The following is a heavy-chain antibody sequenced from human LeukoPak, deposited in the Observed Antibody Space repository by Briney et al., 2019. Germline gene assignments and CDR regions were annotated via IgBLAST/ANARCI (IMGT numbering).Heavy chain of an antibody. J-gene: IGHJ4*02. Sequence: PSETLSLTCTVSGGSISSYYWSWLRQPPGKGLEWIGYIYYSGSTNYNPSLKSRVTISVDTSKNQFSLKLSSVTAADTAVYYCARAASEWELYFDYWGQGTLVTVSS. CDR3: ARAASEWELYFDY. V-gene: IGHV4-59*01. CDR2: IYYSGST. CDR1: GGSISSYY. D-gene: IGHD1-26*01.